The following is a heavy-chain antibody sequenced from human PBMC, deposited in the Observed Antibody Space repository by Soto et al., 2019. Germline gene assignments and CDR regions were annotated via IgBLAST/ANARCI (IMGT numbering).Heavy chain of an antibody. Sequence: GGSLRLSCAASGFTFSSYEMNWVRQAPGKGLEWVSYISSSGSTIYYADSVKGRFTISRDNAKNSLYLQMNSLRAEDTAVYYCARELPPYVDTDIYYYYYGMDVWGQGTTVTVYS. CDR3: ARELPPYVDTDIYYYYYGMDV. CDR2: ISSSGSTI. J-gene: IGHJ6*02. V-gene: IGHV3-48*03. D-gene: IGHD5-18*01. CDR1: GFTFSSYE.